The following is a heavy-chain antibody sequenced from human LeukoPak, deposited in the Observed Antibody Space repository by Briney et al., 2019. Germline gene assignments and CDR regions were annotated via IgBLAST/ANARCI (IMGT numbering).Heavy chain of an antibody. J-gene: IGHJ5*02. D-gene: IGHD1-14*01. CDR3: AKKLGGIIVIGSWGVDR. Sequence: GGSLRLSCAASGFTFSNYAMSWVRQAPGKGLEWVSTVSGSGGTTYYADSVRGRFTISRDNSKNTLYLQMNSLRAEDTAVYYCAKKLGGIIVIGSWGVDRWVQGTLVT. V-gene: IGHV3-23*01. CDR1: GFTFSNYA. CDR2: VSGSGGTT.